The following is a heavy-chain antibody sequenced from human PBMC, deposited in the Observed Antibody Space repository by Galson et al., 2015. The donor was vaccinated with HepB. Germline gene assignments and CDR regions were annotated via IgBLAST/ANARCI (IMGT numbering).Heavy chain of an antibody. Sequence: SVKVSCKASGYTFTSYGISWVRQAPGQGLEWMGWISAYNGNTNYAQKLQGRVTMTTDTSTSTAYMELRSLRSDDTAVYYCAREGRDSSGYSPLNWFDPWGQGTLVTVSS. J-gene: IGHJ5*02. CDR2: ISAYNGNT. CDR1: GYTFTSYG. D-gene: IGHD3-22*01. V-gene: IGHV1-18*01. CDR3: AREGRDSSGYSPLNWFDP.